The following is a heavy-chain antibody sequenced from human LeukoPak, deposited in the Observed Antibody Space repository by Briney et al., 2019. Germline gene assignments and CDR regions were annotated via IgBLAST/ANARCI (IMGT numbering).Heavy chain of an antibody. D-gene: IGHD3-3*01. Sequence: SETLSLTCTVSGGSISSYYWSWIRQPPGKGLERIGYIYYSGSTNYNPSLKSRVTISVDTSKNQFSLKLSSVTAADTAVYYCARKDGDFWSGYYTSWFDPWGQGTLVTVSS. J-gene: IGHJ5*02. CDR3: ARKDGDFWSGYYTSWFDP. CDR1: GGSISSYY. V-gene: IGHV4-59*01. CDR2: IYYSGST.